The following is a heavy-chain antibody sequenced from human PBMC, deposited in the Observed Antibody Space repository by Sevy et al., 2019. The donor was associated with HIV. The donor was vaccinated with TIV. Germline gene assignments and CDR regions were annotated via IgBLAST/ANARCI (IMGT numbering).Heavy chain of an antibody. CDR2: IYYSGST. Sequence: SETLSLTCTVSGGSISSGGYYWSWIRQHPGKGLEWIGYIYYSGSTYYNPSLKSQVTISVDTSKNQFSLKLSSVTAADTAVYYCARSYCSSTSCYTPGGGMDVWGQWTTVTVSS. CDR1: GGSISSGGYY. CDR3: ARSYCSSTSCYTPGGGMDV. J-gene: IGHJ6*02. V-gene: IGHV4-31*01. D-gene: IGHD2-2*02.